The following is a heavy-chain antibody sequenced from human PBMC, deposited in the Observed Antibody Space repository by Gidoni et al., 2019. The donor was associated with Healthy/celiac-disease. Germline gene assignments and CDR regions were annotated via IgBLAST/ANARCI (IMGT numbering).Heavy chain of an antibody. CDR2: INHSGST. V-gene: IGHV4-34*01. CDR1: GGSFSGYY. D-gene: IGHD2-2*01. J-gene: IGHJ4*02. Sequence: QVQLQQWGAGLLKPSETLSLTCAVYGGSFSGYYWSWIRQPPGKGLEWIGEINHSGSTNYNPSLKSRVTISVDTSKNQFSLKLSSVTAADTAVYYCARRGYCSSTSCKPLPDYWGQGTLVTVSS. CDR3: ARRGYCSSTSCKPLPDY.